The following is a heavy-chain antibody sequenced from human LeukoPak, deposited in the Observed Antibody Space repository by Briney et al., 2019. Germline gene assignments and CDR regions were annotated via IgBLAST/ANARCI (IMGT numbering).Heavy chain of an antibody. CDR1: GYTFTSYG. CDR2: ISAYNGNT. CDR3: ARDPTYISYYYDSSGYYGYFDY. Sequence: GASVKVSCKASGYTFTSYGISWVRQAPGQGLEWMGWISAYNGNTNYAQKLQGRVTLTTDTSTSTAYMELRSLRSDDTAVYYCARDPTYISYYYDSSGYYGYFDYWGQGTLVTVSS. V-gene: IGHV1-18*01. D-gene: IGHD3-22*01. J-gene: IGHJ4*02.